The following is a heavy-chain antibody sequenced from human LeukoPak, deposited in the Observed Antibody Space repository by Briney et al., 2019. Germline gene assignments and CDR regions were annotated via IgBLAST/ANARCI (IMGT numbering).Heavy chain of an antibody. Sequence: ASVKVSCKASGYTLTSYGISWVRQAPGQGLEWMGWISAYNGNTNYAQKLQGRVTMTTDTSTSTAYMELRSLRSDDTAVYYCARDLPLRSSWYGGNYWGQGTLVTVSS. CDR2: ISAYNGNT. V-gene: IGHV1-18*01. CDR1: GYTLTSYG. D-gene: IGHD6-13*01. CDR3: ARDLPLRSSWYGGNY. J-gene: IGHJ4*02.